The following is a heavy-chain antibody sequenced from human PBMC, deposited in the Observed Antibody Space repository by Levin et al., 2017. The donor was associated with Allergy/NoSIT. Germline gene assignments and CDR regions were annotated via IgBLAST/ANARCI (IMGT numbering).Heavy chain of an antibody. CDR3: ARVSVVRSWRLHGLYFDR. CDR2: IKQDGSEK. J-gene: IGHJ2*01. D-gene: IGHD2-15*01. CDR1: GFTFSSYW. Sequence: GESLKISCAASGFTFSSYWMSWVRQAPGKGLEWVANIKQDGSEKYYVDSVKGRFTISRDNAKNSLYLQMNSLRAEDTAVYYCARVSVVRSWRLHGLYFDRWGRGTLVTVSS. V-gene: IGHV3-7*01.